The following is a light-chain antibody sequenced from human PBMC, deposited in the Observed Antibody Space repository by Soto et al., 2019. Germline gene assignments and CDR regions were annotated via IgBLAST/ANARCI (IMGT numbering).Light chain of an antibody. CDR3: TSYAGANNLL. CDR2: EVS. J-gene: IGLJ2*01. Sequence: QSVLTQPPSASGSPGQSVTVSCTGTSRDIGDYNWVSWYQQHPGKAPKLMIFEVSKRPSGVPDRFSGSKSGNTASLTVSGLQAEDEADYYCTSYAGANNLLFGGGTKLTVL. V-gene: IGLV2-8*01. CDR1: SRDIGDYNW.